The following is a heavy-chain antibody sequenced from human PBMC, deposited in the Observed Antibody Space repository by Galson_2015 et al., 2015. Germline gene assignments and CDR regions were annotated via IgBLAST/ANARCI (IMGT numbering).Heavy chain of an antibody. Sequence: SLKLSCKASGFTFTCYYMSWVRQAPGQGLECVSCISSTTAYIYYADSLKGRFTISRDNAMTSLYLQLNSLGAEDTAVYYCARQILDFDFCSGYYATNFDFWGQGTLVTVSS. D-gene: IGHD3-3*01. CDR1: GFTFTCYY. J-gene: IGHJ4*02. CDR3: ARQILDFDFCSGYYATNFDF. V-gene: IGHV3-21*01. CDR2: ISSTTAYI.